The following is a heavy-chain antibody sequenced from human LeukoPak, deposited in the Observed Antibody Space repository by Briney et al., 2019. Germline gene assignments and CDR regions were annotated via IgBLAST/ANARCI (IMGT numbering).Heavy chain of an antibody. CDR3: ARGLTPQWLVPYYYYYYGMDV. D-gene: IGHD6-19*01. CDR2: INHSGST. J-gene: IGHJ6*02. Sequence: PSETLSLTCAVYGGSFSGYYWSGIRQPPGKGLEWIGEINHSGSTNYNPSLKSRVTISVDTSKNQFSLKLSSVTAADTAVYYCARGLTPQWLVPYYYYYYGMDVWGQGTTVTVSS. V-gene: IGHV4-34*01. CDR1: GGSFSGYY.